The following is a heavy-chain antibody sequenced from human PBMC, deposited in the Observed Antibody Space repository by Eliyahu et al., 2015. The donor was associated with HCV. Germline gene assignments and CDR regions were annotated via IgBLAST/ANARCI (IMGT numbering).Heavy chain of an antibody. CDR1: GFXFVTYS. D-gene: IGHD1-26*01. Sequence: EVQLVESGGGLVRPGGSLXXSXAASGFXFVTYSMNWVRQAPGKGLEWISYISGSNRIIKYADSVKGRFTISRDDAKNSLFLQMNSLGVEDTAVYYCVRDGWELLGIYAFDFWGQGTMVTVSS. J-gene: IGHJ3*01. CDR2: ISGSNRII. CDR3: VRDGWELLGIYAFDF. V-gene: IGHV3-48*04.